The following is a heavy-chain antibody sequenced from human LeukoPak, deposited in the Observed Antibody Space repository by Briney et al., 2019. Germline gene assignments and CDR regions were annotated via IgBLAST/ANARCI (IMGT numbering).Heavy chain of an antibody. Sequence: GSLRLSCAASGFTFSSYEMNWIRQPPGKGLEWIGEINHSGSTNYNPSLKSRVTISVDTSKNQFSLKLSSVTAADTAVYYCARGGVGTLLFDYWGQGTLVTVSP. CDR1: GFTFSSYE. J-gene: IGHJ4*02. D-gene: IGHD2-21*02. CDR2: INHSGST. CDR3: ARGGVGTLLFDY. V-gene: IGHV4-34*01.